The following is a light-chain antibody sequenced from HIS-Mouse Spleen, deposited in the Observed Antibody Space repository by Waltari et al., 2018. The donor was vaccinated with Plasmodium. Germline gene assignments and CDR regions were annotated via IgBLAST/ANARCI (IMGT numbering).Light chain of an antibody. CDR3: QAWDSSTVV. CDR1: KLGYKY. V-gene: IGLV3-1*01. J-gene: IGLJ2*01. CDR2: QDS. Sequence: SYELTQPPSVSVSPGQTASITCSGDKLGYKYACWYQQKPGHSPVLVIYQDSKRPSGIPGRFSGSNSGNTATLTISGTQAMDEADYYCQAWDSSTVVFGGGTKLTVL.